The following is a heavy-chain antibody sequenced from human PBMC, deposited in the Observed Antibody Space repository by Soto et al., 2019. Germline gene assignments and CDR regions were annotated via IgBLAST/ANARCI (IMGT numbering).Heavy chain of an antibody. CDR2: ISYDGYYK. CDR3: ARGSRYCDSSRCHRYGLDV. Sequence: GGSLRLSCAASGFTFSSYAMYWVRQAPGKGLEWVAFISYDGYYKYDADSVKGRLTISRDNSKSTLYLQMSSLRPEDTAVYFCARGSRYCDSSRCHRYGLDVWGQGTPVTVSS. V-gene: IGHV3-30*14. J-gene: IGHJ6*02. D-gene: IGHD2-2*01. CDR1: GFTFSSYA.